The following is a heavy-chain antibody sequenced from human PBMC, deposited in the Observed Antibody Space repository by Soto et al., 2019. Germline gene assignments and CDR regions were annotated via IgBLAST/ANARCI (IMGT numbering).Heavy chain of an antibody. CDR2: ISAYNGNT. V-gene: IGHV1-18*01. CDR3: ASDYYYDSSGYSGDAFDI. Sequence: GASVKVSCKASGYTFTSYGISWVRRAPGQWLEWMGWISAYNGNTNYAQKFQGRVTITADESTSTAYMELSSLRSEDTAVYYCASDYYYDSSGYSGDAFDIWGQGTMVTVSS. CDR1: GYTFTSYG. J-gene: IGHJ3*02. D-gene: IGHD3-22*01.